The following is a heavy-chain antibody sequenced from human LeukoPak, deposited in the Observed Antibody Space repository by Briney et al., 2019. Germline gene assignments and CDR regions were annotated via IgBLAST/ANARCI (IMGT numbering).Heavy chain of an antibody. V-gene: IGHV3-30*04. D-gene: IGHD4-17*01. CDR3: ARDPPTTVTTPAYYYYYMDV. CDR2: ISYDGSNK. CDR1: GFTFSSYA. J-gene: IGHJ6*03. Sequence: GGSLRLSCAASGFTFSSYAMHWVRQAPGKGLEWVAVISYDGSNKYYADSVKGRFTISRDNSKNTLYLQMNSLRAEDTAVYYCARDPPTTVTTPAYYYYYMDVWGKGTTVTVSS.